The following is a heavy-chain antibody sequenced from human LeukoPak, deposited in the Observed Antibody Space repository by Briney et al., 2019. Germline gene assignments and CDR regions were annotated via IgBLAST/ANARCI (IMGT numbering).Heavy chain of an antibody. CDR3: AKGGKWDVTPFDY. CDR2: ISGGGGST. CDR1: GFTFTSYS. V-gene: IGHV3-23*01. J-gene: IGHJ4*02. D-gene: IGHD1-26*01. Sequence: GGSLRLSCAASGFTFTSYSMNWVRQAPGKGLEWVSTISGGGGSTYYADSVKGRFTITRDNSENTLYLQVNSLRAEDTAVYYCAKGGKWDVTPFDYWGQGTLVTVSS.